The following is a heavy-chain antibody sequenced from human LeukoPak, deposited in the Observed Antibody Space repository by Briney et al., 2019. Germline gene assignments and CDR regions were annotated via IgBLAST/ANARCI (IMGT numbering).Heavy chain of an antibody. CDR3: ARDNGSGYTKGYEHYYYYLDV. D-gene: IGHD3-3*02. CDR2: IHSGGTT. V-gene: IGHV4-4*07. CDR1: GDSISDDY. J-gene: IGHJ6*03. Sequence: SETLSLTCTVSGDSISDDYYTWMRQPAGKGLEWIGRIHSGGTTNYNPSLMSQVTLSIDKSKKHISLRLTSVTAADTALYYCARDNGSGYTKGYEHYYYYLDVWGKGTTVTVSS.